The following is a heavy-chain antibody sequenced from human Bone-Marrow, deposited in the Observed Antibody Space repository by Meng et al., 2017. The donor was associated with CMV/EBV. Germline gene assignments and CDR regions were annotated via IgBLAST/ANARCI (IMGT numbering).Heavy chain of an antibody. D-gene: IGHD1-1*01. CDR3: TRRLELENYYYLVMDV. CDR1: GYTFTSYG. J-gene: IGHJ6*02. CDR2: ISAYNGNT. V-gene: IGHV1-18*01. Sequence: ASVKVSCKASGYTFTSYGISWVRQALGQGLEWMGWISAYNGNTNYAQKLQGRVTITTDESTSTAYMELSSLRSEDTAVYYCTRRLELENYYYLVMDVWGQGTTVTVSS.